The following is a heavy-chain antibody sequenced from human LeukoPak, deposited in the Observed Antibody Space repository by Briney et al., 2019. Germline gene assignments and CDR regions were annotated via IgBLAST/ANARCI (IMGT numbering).Heavy chain of an antibody. CDR3: ARGRNYYGLGRSRYYGMDV. CDR1: GYTFTSYD. D-gene: IGHD3-10*01. J-gene: IGHJ6*02. CDR2: MNPNSGNT. V-gene: IGHV1-8*01. Sequence: ASVKVSCKASGYTFTSYDINWVRQATGQGLEWMGWMNPNSGNTGYAQKFQGRVTMTRNTSISTAYMELSSLRSEDTAVYYCARGRNYYGLGRSRYYGMDVWGQGTTVTVSS.